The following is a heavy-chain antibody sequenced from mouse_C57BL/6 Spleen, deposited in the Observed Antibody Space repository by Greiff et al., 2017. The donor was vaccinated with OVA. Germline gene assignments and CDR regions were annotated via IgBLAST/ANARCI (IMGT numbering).Heavy chain of an antibody. Sequence: EVKLQESGPGLVKPSQSLSLTCSVTGYSITSGYYWNWIRQFPGNKLEWMGYISYDGSNNYNPSLKNRISITRDTSKNQFFLKLNSVTTEDTATYYCARRGYDYWYFDVWGTGTTVTVSS. CDR3: ARRGYDYWYFDV. V-gene: IGHV3-6*01. CDR1: GYSITSGYY. D-gene: IGHD2-3*01. J-gene: IGHJ1*03. CDR2: ISYDGSN.